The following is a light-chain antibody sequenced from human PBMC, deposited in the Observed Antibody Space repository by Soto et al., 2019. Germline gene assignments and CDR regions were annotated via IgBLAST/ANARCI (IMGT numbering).Light chain of an antibody. Sequence: QSALTQPASVSGSPGQSITISCTGTSSDVGNYNYVSWYQQYPGRVPKLLIYMVSNRPSGVSNRFSGSKSGNTASLTISGLQAEDEADYYCNSYTSNNTYVFGTGTKVTVL. CDR3: NSYTSNNTYV. CDR1: SSDVGNYNY. J-gene: IGLJ1*01. V-gene: IGLV2-14*01. CDR2: MVS.